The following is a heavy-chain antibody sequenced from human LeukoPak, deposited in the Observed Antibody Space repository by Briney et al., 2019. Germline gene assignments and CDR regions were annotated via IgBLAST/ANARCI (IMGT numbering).Heavy chain of an antibody. CDR2: ISGSGGST. D-gene: IGHD2-15*01. CDR1: GFTFSSYA. V-gene: IGHV3-23*01. J-gene: IGHJ4*02. CDR3: AKGGFSGGSCYYPYYFDY. Sequence: GGSLRLSCAASGFTFSSYAMSWVRQAPGKGLEWVSAISGSGGSTYYADSVKGRFPISRENSKTTLFLQMTGLGADDTAVYYCAKGGFSGGSCYYPYYFDYWGQGTLVTVSS.